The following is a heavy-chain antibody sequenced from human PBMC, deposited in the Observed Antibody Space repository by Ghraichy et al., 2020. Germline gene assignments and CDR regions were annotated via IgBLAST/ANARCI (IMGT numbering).Heavy chain of an antibody. CDR2: IIPILGIA. V-gene: IGHV1-69*04. CDR3: ARAAYYYDSSGYLTHYYYYGLEL. Sequence: SVKVSCKASGGTFSSYAISWVRQAPGQGLEWMGRIIPILGIANYAQKFQGRVTITADKSTSTAYMELSSLRSEDTAVYYCARAAYYYDSSGYLTHYYYYGLELGAKGPTVTVT. D-gene: IGHD3-22*01. CDR1: GGTFSSYA. J-gene: IGHJ6*04.